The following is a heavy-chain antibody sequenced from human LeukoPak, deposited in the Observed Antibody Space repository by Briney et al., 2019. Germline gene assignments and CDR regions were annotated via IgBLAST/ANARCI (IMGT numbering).Heavy chain of an antibody. V-gene: IGHV3-30*04. CDR2: ISYDGSNK. CDR1: GFTFSSYA. Sequence: QPGRSLRLSCAASGFTFSSYAMHWVRQAPGKGLEWVAVISYDGSNKYYADSVKGRFTISRDNSKNTLYLQMNSLRAEDTAVYYCAREEAWGQGTLVTVSS. CDR3: AREEA. J-gene: IGHJ4*02.